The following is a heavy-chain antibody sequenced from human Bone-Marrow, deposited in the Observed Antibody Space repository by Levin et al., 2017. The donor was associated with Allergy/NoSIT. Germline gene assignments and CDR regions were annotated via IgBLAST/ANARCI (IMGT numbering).Heavy chain of an antibody. J-gene: IGHJ4*02. CDR1: GVSLTTTGVA. CDR2: IYWDDDK. Sequence: NESGPTLVKPTQTLTLTCTFSGVSLTTTGVAVAWIRQPPGKALEWLALIYWDDDKVYSPSLRSRLTISKDNSENHVVLTMTNMDPVDTATYFCAYSHSGNKYDWGQGALVTVSS. CDR3: AYSHSGNKYD. D-gene: IGHD1/OR15-1a*01. V-gene: IGHV2-5*02.